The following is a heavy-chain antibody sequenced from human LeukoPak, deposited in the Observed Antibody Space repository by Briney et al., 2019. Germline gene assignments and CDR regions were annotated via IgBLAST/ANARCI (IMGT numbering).Heavy chain of an antibody. Sequence: GGSLRLSCTASGFTFGDYGMSWVRQAPGKGLEWVGFIRSKAYGGTTEYAASVKGRFTISRDDSKSIAYLQVNSLKTEDTAVYYCTRDRAGLTIFGVVITGDFDYWGQGTLVTVSS. CDR3: TRDRAGLTIFGVVITGDFDY. V-gene: IGHV3-49*04. D-gene: IGHD3-3*01. J-gene: IGHJ4*02. CDR2: IRSKAYGGTT. CDR1: GFTFGDYG.